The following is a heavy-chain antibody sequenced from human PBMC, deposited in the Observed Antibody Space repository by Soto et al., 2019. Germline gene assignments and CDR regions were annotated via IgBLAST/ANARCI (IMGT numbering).Heavy chain of an antibody. CDR2: IIPVFGTA. CDR1: GGSLSNYG. V-gene: IGHV1-69*12. D-gene: IGHD4-17*01. Sequence: QVQLVQSGAEVKKPGSSVKVSCKASGGSLSNYGISWVRQAPGQGLEWMGGIIPVFGTANYAQKFQGRVTITADDSTNIVYMDVTSLRSEDTAVYYCARGDATKIVVTTYYAMDVWGQGTTVTVSS. CDR3: ARGDATKIVVTTYYAMDV. J-gene: IGHJ6*02.